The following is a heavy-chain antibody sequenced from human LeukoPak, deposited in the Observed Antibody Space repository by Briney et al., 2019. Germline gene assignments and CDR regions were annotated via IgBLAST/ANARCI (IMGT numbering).Heavy chain of an antibody. D-gene: IGHD2-2*01. V-gene: IGHV4-34*01. CDR3: ARVRWVVPAARGAFDI. CDR1: GASFSGYY. J-gene: IGHJ3*02. Sequence: SATLSLSCAACGASFSGYYWSGIRPPPGKGLEWIGEINNSGSTNYKPSRKSRVTISVDTSKNQFSLKLSSVTAADTAVYYCARVRWVVPAARGAFDIWGQGTMVTVSS. CDR2: INNSGST.